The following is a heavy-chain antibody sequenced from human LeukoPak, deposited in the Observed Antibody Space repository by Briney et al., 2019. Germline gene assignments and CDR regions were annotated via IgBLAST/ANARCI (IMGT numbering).Heavy chain of an antibody. Sequence: GGSLRLSCAASGFTFSSYGMSWVRQAPGKGLEWVSAISGSGGSTYYADSVKGRFTISRDNSKNTLYLQMNSLRAEDTAVYYCVKESSQDIVVVVAARRLDYWGQGTLVTVSS. CDR1: GFTFSSYG. V-gene: IGHV3-23*01. J-gene: IGHJ4*02. CDR2: ISGSGGST. CDR3: VKESSQDIVVVVAARRLDY. D-gene: IGHD2-15*01.